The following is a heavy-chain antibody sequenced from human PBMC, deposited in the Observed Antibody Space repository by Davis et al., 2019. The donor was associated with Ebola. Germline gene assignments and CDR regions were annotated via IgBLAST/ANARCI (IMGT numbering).Heavy chain of an antibody. Sequence: SETLSLTCQVSGDSTGTYYWTWIRQPPGKGLEWIGYIYHTGSTTYSPSLKSRVTISVDTSKNQFSMKLTSVTAADTAVYYCARAQGVVYYYGMDVWGQGTTVTVSS. CDR1: GDSTGTYY. J-gene: IGHJ6*02. CDR2: IYHTGST. V-gene: IGHV4-59*01. CDR3: ARAQGVVYYYGMDV. D-gene: IGHD2-15*01.